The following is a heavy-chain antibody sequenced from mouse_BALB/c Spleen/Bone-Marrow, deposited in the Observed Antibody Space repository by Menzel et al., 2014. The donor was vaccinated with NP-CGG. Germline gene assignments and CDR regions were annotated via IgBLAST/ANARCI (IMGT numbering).Heavy chain of an antibody. CDR2: ISYSGST. V-gene: IGHV3-8*02. J-gene: IGHJ2*01. CDR1: GDSITSGY. CDR3: ARDFDY. Sequence: EVQLVESGPSLMKPSQTLSLTCSVTGDSITSGYWNWIRKFPGNKLEYMGYISYSGSTYYNPSLKSRISITRDTSKTQYSLQLDSVTTADTATYYCARDFDYWGQGTTLTVSS.